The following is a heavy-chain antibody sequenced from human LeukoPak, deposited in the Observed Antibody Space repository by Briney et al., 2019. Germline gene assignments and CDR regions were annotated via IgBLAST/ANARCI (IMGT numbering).Heavy chain of an antibody. Sequence: ASVKVSCKASGYTFTGYYMHWVRQAPGQGLEWMGWINPNSGGTNYAQKFQGRVTMTRDTSISTAYMELSRLRSDDTAVYYCARDFAAMVANGFDIWGQGTMVTVSP. J-gene: IGHJ3*02. D-gene: IGHD5-18*01. CDR2: INPNSGGT. CDR3: ARDFAAMVANGFDI. CDR1: GYTFTGYY. V-gene: IGHV1-2*02.